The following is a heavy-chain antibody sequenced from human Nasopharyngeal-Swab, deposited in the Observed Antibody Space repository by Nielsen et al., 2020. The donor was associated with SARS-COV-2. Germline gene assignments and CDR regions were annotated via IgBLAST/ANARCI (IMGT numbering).Heavy chain of an antibody. CDR2: IGTAGDT. J-gene: IGHJ3*02. D-gene: IGHD3-22*01. V-gene: IGHV3-13*04. Sequence: GESLKISCAASGFTFSSYDMHLVRQATGKRLEWVSAIGTAGDTYYPGSVKGRFTISRENAKNSLYLQMNSLRAGDTAVYYCARGYDSSGYLRPIDAFDIWGQGTMVTVSS. CDR1: GFTFSSYD. CDR3: ARGYDSSGYLRPIDAFDI.